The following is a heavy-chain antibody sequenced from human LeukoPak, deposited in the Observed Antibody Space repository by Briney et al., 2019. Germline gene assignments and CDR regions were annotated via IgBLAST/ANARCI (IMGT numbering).Heavy chain of an antibody. D-gene: IGHD2-21*02. CDR1: GFTFSSYW. Sequence: EGSLRLSCVASGFTFSSYWLHWVRHVPGKGLVWVSRINSDGISTSYADSVKGRFTISGDNAKNTLYLQMNSLRAKDTAVYHCARALPGTDAFDIWGQGTTVTVSS. CDR2: INSDGIST. J-gene: IGHJ3*02. CDR3: ARALPGTDAFDI. V-gene: IGHV3-74*01.